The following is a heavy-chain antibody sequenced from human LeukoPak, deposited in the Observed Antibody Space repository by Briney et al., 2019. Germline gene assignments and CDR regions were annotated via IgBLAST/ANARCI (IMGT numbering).Heavy chain of an antibody. V-gene: IGHV4-38-2*02. CDR2: IYQSGHT. J-gene: IGHJ5*02. CDR3: ARGYYDILTGSLSWFDP. D-gene: IGHD3-9*01. Sequence: SETLSLTCSVSDDSINSGYYWGWIRQPPGKGLEWIASIYQSGHTYYNPSLKSRVTISVDTSKNQFSLKLSSVTAADTAVYYCARGYYDILTGSLSWFDPWGQGTLVTVSS. CDR1: DDSINSGYY.